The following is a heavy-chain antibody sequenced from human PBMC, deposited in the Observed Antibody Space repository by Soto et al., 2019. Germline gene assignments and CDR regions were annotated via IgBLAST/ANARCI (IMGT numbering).Heavy chain of an antibody. V-gene: IGHV4-59*01. CDR1: GGSISSYY. Sequence: SETLSLTCTVSGGSISSYYWSWIRQPPGKGLEWIGYIYYSGSTNYNPSLKSRVTISVDTSKNQFSLKLSSVTAADTAVYDCARAEGGWYARLYYFDYWGQGTLVTVS. CDR2: IYYSGST. J-gene: IGHJ4*02. CDR3: ARAEGGWYARLYYFDY. D-gene: IGHD6-19*01.